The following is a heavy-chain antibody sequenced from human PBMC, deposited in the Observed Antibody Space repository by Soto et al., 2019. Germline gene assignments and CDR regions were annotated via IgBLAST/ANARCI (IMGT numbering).Heavy chain of an antibody. CDR1: GGSIGSYH. CDR3: WGNSVPTGMFDL. CDR2: VYYTGTT. V-gene: IGHV4-59*01. D-gene: IGHD4-17*01. Sequence: SETLSLTCTVSGGSIGSYHWSWVRQPPGKGLEWIASVYYTGTTNYNPSLGSRVTISIDAPENQISLKLTSVTAADTAFYYCWGNSVPTGMFDLWGQGTLVTVS. J-gene: IGHJ5*02.